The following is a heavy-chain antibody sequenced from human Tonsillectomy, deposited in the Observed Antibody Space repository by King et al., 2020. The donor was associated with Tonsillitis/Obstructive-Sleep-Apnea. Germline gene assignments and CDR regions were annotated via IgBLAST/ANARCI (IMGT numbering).Heavy chain of an antibody. Sequence: VQLQESGPGLVKPSQTLSLTCSVSGGSINSGPYYWTWIRQHPGKGLEWIGFIYYSGSTYYSPSLKNRLAISVDTSKNQFSLKLSSVTAADSAVYYCARSVAPAPYYYMDVWGKGTTVTVSS. V-gene: IGHV4-31*03. D-gene: IGHD2-15*01. J-gene: IGHJ6*03. CDR2: IYYSGST. CDR1: GGSINSGPYY. CDR3: ARSVAPAPYYYMDV.